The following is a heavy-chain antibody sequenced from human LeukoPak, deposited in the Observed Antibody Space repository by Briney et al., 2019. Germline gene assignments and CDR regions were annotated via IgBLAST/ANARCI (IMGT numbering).Heavy chain of an antibody. Sequence: PSETLSLTCTVSGGSISSYYWTWIRQPPGKGLEWIGYIYYSGSTSYNPSLMSRVTFSVDASRNQFSLKLSSVTAADTAVYYCARGRYCSGGSCLPGDYWGQGTLVTVSS. CDR3: ARGRYCSGGSCLPGDY. D-gene: IGHD2-15*01. CDR2: IYYSGST. V-gene: IGHV4-59*12. J-gene: IGHJ4*02. CDR1: GGSISSYY.